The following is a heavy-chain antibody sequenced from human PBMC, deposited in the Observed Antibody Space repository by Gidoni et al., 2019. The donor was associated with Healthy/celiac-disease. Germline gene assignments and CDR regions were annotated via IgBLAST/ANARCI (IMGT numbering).Heavy chain of an antibody. J-gene: IGHJ4*02. CDR1: AYTFTSYD. CDR3: ARGRTIPGPTNY. CDR2: MNPNSGNT. V-gene: IGHV1-8*01. Sequence: QLQLVQSGAEVKKPGVSVKVSCNVFAYTFTSYDINWVRQATGQGLEWMGWMNPNSGNTGYAQKFQGRVTMTRNTSVSTAYMELSSLRAEDTAVYYCARGRTIPGPTNYWGQGTLVTVSS. D-gene: IGHD1-1*01.